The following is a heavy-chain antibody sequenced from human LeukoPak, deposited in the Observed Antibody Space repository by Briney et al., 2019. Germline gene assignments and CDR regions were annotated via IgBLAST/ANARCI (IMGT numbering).Heavy chain of an antibody. Sequence: ASVTVSYKASGYTFTGYYMHWVRQAPGQGGEWMGWINPNSGGTNYAQKFQGRVTMTRGTSISTAYMELSRLRSDDTAVYYCARGIRRSGSSGWYEFDYWGQGTLVTVSS. CDR1: GYTFTGYY. CDR2: INPNSGGT. D-gene: IGHD6-19*01. CDR3: ARGIRRSGSSGWYEFDY. J-gene: IGHJ4*02. V-gene: IGHV1-2*02.